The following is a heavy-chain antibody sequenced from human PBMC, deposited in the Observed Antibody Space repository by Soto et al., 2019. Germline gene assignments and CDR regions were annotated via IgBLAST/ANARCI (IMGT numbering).Heavy chain of an antibody. CDR1: GGSISSRGYY. Sequence: QLQLQESGPGLVKPSETLSLTCTVSGGSISSRGYYWGWIRQPPGKGLEWIGPIYYSGSTYYNPTLKSRVPIAVDTSKNQFSLKLSSVTAADTAVYYCAPSNWFDPWGQGTLVTVSS. V-gene: IGHV4-39*01. J-gene: IGHJ5*02. CDR3: APSNWFDP. CDR2: IYYSGST.